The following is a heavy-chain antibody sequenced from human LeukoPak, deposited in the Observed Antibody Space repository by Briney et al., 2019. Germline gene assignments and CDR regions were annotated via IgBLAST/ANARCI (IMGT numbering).Heavy chain of an antibody. D-gene: IGHD4-17*01. J-gene: IGHJ4*02. CDR2: IDHGGST. Sequence: SETLSLTCTVSGGSFSSYYWTWIRQPPGKGLEWIGYIDHGGSTNYNPSLRSRVGISSDTSKIQFSLELTSVTAADTAVYYCARLKATVSIHAYFDSWGQGTLVTVSS. CDR1: GGSFSSYY. CDR3: ARLKATVSIHAYFDS. V-gene: IGHV4-59*01.